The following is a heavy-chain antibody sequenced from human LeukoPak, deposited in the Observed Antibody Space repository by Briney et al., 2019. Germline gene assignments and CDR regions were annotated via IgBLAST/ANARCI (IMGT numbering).Heavy chain of an antibody. V-gene: IGHV1-2*02. J-gene: IGHJ4*02. CDR2: ISPNSGGT. CDR3: ARGDIVGASWIDH. D-gene: IGHD1-26*01. CDR1: GYTFTGYY. Sequence: GASVKVSCKASGYTFTGYYIHWVRQAPGQGLGWVGWISPNSGGTNYAQKFQGRVTMTRDTSITTAYMELTRLTSDDTAVYYCARGDIVGASWIDHWGQGVPVTVSS.